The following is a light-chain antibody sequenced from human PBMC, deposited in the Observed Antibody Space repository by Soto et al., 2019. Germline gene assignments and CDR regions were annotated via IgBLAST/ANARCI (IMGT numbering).Light chain of an antibody. CDR1: QSVTGTN. Sequence: IVLTQSPVTLSLSPGEGATLSCRASQSVTGTNLAWYQQRAGQAPRLLIYDAVRRATGIPDRFSGSGSGTDFTLTISRLEAEDFAVYYCHQYGSSRGTFGQGTKVDIK. CDR2: DAV. J-gene: IGKJ2*01. CDR3: HQYGSSRGT. V-gene: IGKV3-20*01.